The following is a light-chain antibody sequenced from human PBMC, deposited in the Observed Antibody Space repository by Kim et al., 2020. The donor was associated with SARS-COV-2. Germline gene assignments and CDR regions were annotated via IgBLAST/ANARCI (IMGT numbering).Light chain of an antibody. J-gene: IGLJ3*02. CDR2: KNN. V-gene: IGLV1-47*01. Sequence: QSVLIQPPSASGTPGERVTISCSGGSSNIGSNYVYWYQLVPGTGPKLLIYKNNQRPSGVPERFSGSKSGTSASLAFSGLRSEDEADYYCVAWDGSLTGRVFGGGTQLTVL. CDR3: VAWDGSLTGRV. CDR1: SSNIGSNY.